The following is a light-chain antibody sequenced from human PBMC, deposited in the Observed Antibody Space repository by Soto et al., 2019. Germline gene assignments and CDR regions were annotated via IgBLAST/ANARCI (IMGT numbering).Light chain of an antibody. CDR2: GAS. CDR1: QSVSSSY. CDR3: QQYGSSSLT. Sequence: EIVLTQSPGTLALSPGELATLSGRASQSVSSSYLAWDQQKPGQAPRLLIYGASSRATGIPDRFSGSGSGTDFTLTISRLEAEDFAVYYCQQYGSSSLTFGGGTKVEIK. V-gene: IGKV3-20*01. J-gene: IGKJ4*01.